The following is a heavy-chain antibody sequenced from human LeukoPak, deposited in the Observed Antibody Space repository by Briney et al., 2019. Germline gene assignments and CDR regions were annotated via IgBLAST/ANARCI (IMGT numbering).Heavy chain of an antibody. J-gene: IGHJ4*02. CDR2: IYHSGST. CDR3: ARGPTVTTYLDY. V-gene: IGHV4-30-2*01. D-gene: IGHD4-17*01. Sequence: SETLSLTCAVSGGSISSGGYSWSWIRQAPGKGLEWIGYIYHSGSTYYNPSLKSRVTISVDRSKNQFSPKLSSVTAADTAMYYCARGPTVTTYLDYWGQGTLVTVSS. CDR1: GGSISSGGYS.